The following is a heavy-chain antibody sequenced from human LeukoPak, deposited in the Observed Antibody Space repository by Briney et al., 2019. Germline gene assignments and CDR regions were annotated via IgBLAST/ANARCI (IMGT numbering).Heavy chain of an antibody. CDR2: INPDGSRI. D-gene: IGHD5-12*01. J-gene: IGHJ3*02. V-gene: IGHV3-7*01. CDR3: ARDSGYNAFDI. Sequence: GGSLRLSCAASGFTFSTSWMTWVRQAPGRGLDWLGNINPDGSRINYVDSVKGRFTFSRDNAKNSLFLQMNSLRAEDTAVFYCARDSGYNAFDIWGQGTMVTVSS. CDR1: GFTFSTSW.